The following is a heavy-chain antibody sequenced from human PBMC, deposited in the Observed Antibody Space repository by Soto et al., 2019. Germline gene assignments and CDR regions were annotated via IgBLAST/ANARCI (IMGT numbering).Heavy chain of an antibody. CDR1: GFTFSSYA. CDR2: ISGSGGST. CDR3: AKRLGDYLYYYYYGMDV. V-gene: IGHV3-23*01. D-gene: IGHD4-17*01. J-gene: IGHJ6*02. Sequence: LRLSCAASGFTFSSYAMSWVRPAPGKGLEWDSAISGSGGSTYYADSVKGRFTISRDNSKNTLYLQMNSLRAEDTAVYYCAKRLGDYLYYYYYGMDVWGQGTTVTVSS.